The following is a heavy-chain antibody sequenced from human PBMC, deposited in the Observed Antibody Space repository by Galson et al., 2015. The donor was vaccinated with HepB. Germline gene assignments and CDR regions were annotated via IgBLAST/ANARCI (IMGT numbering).Heavy chain of an antibody. CDR2: IRDSGGST. CDR3: AKPGGGH. Sequence: SLRLSCATSGFTFSNYAMSWVRQAPGKGLEWVSGIRDSGGSTYYEDSVRGRFTISRDNSKNTLYLEMNSLRADGTALYYCAKPGGGHWGQGTLVTVST. V-gene: IGHV3-23*01. CDR1: GFTFSNYA. D-gene: IGHD4-23*01. J-gene: IGHJ4*02.